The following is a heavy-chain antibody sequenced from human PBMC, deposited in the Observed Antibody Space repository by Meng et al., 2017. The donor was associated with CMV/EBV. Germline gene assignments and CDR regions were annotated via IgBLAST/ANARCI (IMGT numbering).Heavy chain of an antibody. D-gene: IGHD3-3*01. CDR1: GFTFSSYS. CDR3: ARGIWSGYPSYYYYYYGMDV. V-gene: IGHV3-21*01. CDR2: ISSSSSYI. Sequence: GESLKISCAASGFTFSSYSMNWVRQAPGKGLEWVSSISSSSSYIYYADSVKGRFTISRDNAKNSLYLQMNSLRAEDTAVYYCARGIWSGYPSYYYYYYGMDVWGQGTTVTVSS. J-gene: IGHJ6*02.